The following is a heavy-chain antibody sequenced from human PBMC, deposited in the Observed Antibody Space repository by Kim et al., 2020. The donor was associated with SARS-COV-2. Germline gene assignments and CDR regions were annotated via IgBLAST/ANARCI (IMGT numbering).Heavy chain of an antibody. V-gene: IGHV1-18*01. J-gene: IGHJ4*02. D-gene: IGHD5-18*01. CDR3: ARTWIQLCYDY. CDR2: T. Sequence: TNYAQKLQGRVTMTTDTSTSTAYMELRSLRSDDTAVYYCARTWIQLCYDYWGQGTLVTVSS.